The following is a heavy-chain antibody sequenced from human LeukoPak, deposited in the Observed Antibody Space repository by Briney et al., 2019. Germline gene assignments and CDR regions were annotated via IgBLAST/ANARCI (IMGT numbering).Heavy chain of an antibody. D-gene: IGHD3-16*01. CDR1: GGSISSSNW. CDR2: IYHSGST. V-gene: IGHV4-4*02. CDR3: ARHGAKYYFDY. Sequence: SGTLSLTCAVSGGSISSSNWWSWVRQPPGKGLEWIGEIYHSGSTNYNPSLKSRVTISVDTSKNQFSLKLSSVTAADTAVYYCARHGAKYYFDYWGQGTLVTVSS. J-gene: IGHJ4*02.